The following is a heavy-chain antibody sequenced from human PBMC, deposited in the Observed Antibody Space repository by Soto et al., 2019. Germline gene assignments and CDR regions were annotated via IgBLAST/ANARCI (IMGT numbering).Heavy chain of an antibody. CDR3: ARGQYYEHHSYGMDV. CDR2: ISYDGSNK. CDR1: GFTFSSYA. Sequence: QVQLVESGGGVVQPGRSLRLSCAASGFTFSSYAMHWVRQAPGKGLEWVAVISYDGSNKYYADSVKGRFTISRDNSKNTLYLQMNSLRAEDTAVYYCARGQYYEHHSYGMDVW. V-gene: IGHV3-30-3*01. D-gene: IGHD3-22*01. J-gene: IGHJ6*01.